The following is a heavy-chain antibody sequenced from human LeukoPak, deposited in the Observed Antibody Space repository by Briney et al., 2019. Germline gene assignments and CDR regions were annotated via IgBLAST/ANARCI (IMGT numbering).Heavy chain of an antibody. CDR3: ARDMAALAAPEY. CDR2: ISSTGRT. V-gene: IGHV4-4*07. Sequence: SETLSLTCTVSGGSISNYYWNWIRQPAEKGLQWVGRISSTGRTNYNPSPKSRVIMSVDKSKNQFSLRLNSVTAADTAVYYCARDMAALAAPEYWGQGTLVTVSS. J-gene: IGHJ4*02. D-gene: IGHD6-13*01. CDR1: GGSISNYY.